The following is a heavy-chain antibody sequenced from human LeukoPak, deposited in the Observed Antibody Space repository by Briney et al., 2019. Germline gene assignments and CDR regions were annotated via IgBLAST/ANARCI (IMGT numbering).Heavy chain of an antibody. V-gene: IGHV4-39*01. D-gene: IGHD5-18*01. J-gene: IGHJ4*02. Sequence: SETLSLTCTVSGGSISSSSYFWGWIRRSPGKGLEWIGSIYYNGNTYYNPSLKSRLTMSIDTSKNQFSLKLSSVPAAETAVYYCARHRGYSDGYLRFFDYWGQGTLVTVSS. CDR2: IYYNGNT. CDR1: GGSISSSSYF. CDR3: ARHRGYSDGYLRFFDY.